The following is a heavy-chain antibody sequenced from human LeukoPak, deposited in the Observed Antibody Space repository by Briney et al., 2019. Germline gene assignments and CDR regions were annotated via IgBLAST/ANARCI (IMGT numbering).Heavy chain of an antibody. CDR2: INSDGSST. J-gene: IGHJ3*02. V-gene: IGHV3-74*01. CDR1: GFTFSSYA. D-gene: IGHD2-2*01. CDR3: ARGGVPAAFDI. Sequence: GGSLRLSCAASGFTFSSYAMSWVRQAPGKGLVWVSHINSDGSSTNYADSVKGRFTISRDNAKNTLYLLINSLRVEDTAFYYCARGGVPAAFDIWGQGTMVTVSS.